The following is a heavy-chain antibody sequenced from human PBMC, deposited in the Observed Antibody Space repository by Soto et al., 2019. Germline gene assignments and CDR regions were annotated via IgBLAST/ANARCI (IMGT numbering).Heavy chain of an antibody. Sequence: QVQLQESGPGLVKPSGTLSLTCAVSSGSISSSNWWSWVRQPPGKGLEWIGEIYHSGSTNYNPSLKSRVTISVDKSKNQFSLKLSSVTAADTAVYYCVRRVSAAVTALYYFDYWGQGTLVTVSS. J-gene: IGHJ4*02. CDR3: VRRVSAAVTALYYFDY. CDR2: IYHSGST. CDR1: SGSISSSNW. V-gene: IGHV4-4*02. D-gene: IGHD4-4*01.